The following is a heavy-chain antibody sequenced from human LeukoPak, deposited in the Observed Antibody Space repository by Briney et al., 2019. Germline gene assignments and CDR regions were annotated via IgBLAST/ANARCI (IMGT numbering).Heavy chain of an antibody. Sequence: GGSLRLSCAASGFTFSKYWMLWVRQAPGKGLESVSRINTDGTVTTYADSVKGRFTVSRDNADNTMFLQMNSLRAEDTAVYYCATLTVASTFDYWGQGTLVTVSS. D-gene: IGHD6-19*01. CDR1: GFTFSKYW. V-gene: IGHV3-74*01. CDR3: ATLTVASTFDY. CDR2: INTDGTVT. J-gene: IGHJ4*02.